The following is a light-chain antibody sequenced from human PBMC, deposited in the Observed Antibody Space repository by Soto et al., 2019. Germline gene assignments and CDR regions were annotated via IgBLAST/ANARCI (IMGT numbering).Light chain of an antibody. CDR1: QSISTW. CDR3: QHSGT. V-gene: IGKV1-5*03. CDR2: KAS. J-gene: IGKJ1*01. Sequence: DIQMTQSPSTLSASVGDRDTITCRASQSISTWLAWYQQKPGKAPNLLIYKASNLEPGVPSRFSGSGSGTEFTLTISSLQPDDFATYYCQHSGTFGQGTKVEI.